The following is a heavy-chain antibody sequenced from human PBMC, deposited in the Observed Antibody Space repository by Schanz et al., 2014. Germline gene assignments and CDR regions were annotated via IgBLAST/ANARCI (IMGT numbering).Heavy chain of an antibody. CDR3: ARDGYSVVVISPTESFDI. D-gene: IGHD2-21*01. CDR1: GFAFSSYG. V-gene: IGHV3-23*04. J-gene: IGHJ3*02. Sequence: EVHLVESGGGLVQPGGSLRLSCLASGFAFSSYGMNWLHQAPGKGLEWVSTIGTSGGTNYAESVKGRFTISRDNSRNTLYLQMNSLRAEDTAVYYCARDGYSVVVISPTESFDIWGQGTMVTVSP. CDR2: IGTSGGT.